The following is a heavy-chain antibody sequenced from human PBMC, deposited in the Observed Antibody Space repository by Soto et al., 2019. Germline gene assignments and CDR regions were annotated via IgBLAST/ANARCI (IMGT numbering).Heavy chain of an antibody. Sequence: KESVPTRVKPKHTLTLTCTFSGFSLTTSGVGVGGIRQPPGKALEWLALIYWDDDKRYSPSLKSRLTITKDTSKNQVVLTMTNMAPADTATYCCAHRTTTVTCWFDLWAHGTLYSFSS. CDR3: AHRTTTVTCWFDL. V-gene: IGHV2-5*02. CDR2: IYWDDDK. J-gene: IGHJ5*02. CDR1: GFSLTTSGVG. D-gene: IGHD4-17*01.